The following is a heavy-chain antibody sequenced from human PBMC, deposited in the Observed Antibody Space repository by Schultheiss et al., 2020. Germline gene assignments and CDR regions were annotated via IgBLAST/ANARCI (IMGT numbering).Heavy chain of an antibody. CDR3: AKQYYDFWSGYLDAFDI. J-gene: IGHJ3*02. V-gene: IGHV3-30*18. D-gene: IGHD3-3*01. CDR1: GFTFSSYG. CDR2: ISYDGSNK. Sequence: GGSLRLSCAASGFTFSSYGMHWVRQAPGKGLEWVAVISYDGSNKYYADSVKGRFTISRDNSKNTLYLQMNSLRAEDTAVYYCAKQYYDFWSGYLDAFDIWCQGTMVTVSS.